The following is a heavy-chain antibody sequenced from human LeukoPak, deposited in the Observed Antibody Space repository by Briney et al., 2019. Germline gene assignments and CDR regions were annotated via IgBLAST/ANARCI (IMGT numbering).Heavy chain of an antibody. D-gene: IGHD1-26*01. CDR2: ISAYNGNT. J-gene: IGHJ4*02. V-gene: IGHV1-18*01. Sequence: ASVKVSCKASGYTFTSYGISWVRQAPGQGLEWMGWISAYNGNTNYAQKLQGRVTMTRDTSISTAYMELSRLRSDDTAVYYCARGGLTYSGSYFNPPTDWGQGTLVTVSS. CDR3: ARGGLTYSGSYFNPPTD. CDR1: GYTFTSYG.